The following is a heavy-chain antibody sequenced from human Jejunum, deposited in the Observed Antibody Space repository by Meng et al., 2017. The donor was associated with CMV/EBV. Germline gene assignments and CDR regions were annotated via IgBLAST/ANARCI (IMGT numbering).Heavy chain of an antibody. CDR3: AHRPTTGWFFDY. CDR1: GFSLTTSGVG. Sequence: QVTLEESGPTLVKPTQTLTLPCTFSGFSLTTSGVGVGWIRQPPGKALEWLALIYWDDDKRYSPSLKSRLAITKDTSKNQVVLTMTNLDPVDTAIYYCAHRPTTGWFFDYWGQGTLVTVSS. CDR2: IYWDDDK. V-gene: IGHV2-5*02. D-gene: IGHD4-11*01. J-gene: IGHJ4*02.